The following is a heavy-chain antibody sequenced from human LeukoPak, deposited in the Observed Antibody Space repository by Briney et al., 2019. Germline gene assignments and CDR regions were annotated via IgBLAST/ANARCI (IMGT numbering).Heavy chain of an antibody. V-gene: IGHV1-8*01. CDR1: GYTFTSYD. CDR3: ARRVSYGDFDY. J-gene: IGHJ4*02. CDR2: MNPNSGNT. Sequence: GASVKVSCKASGYTFTSYDANWVRQATGQGLEWMGWMNPNSGNTGYAQRFQGRVTITRNTSISTAYMQLSSLRSEDTAVYYCARRVSYGDFDYWGQGTLVTVSS. D-gene: IGHD4-17*01.